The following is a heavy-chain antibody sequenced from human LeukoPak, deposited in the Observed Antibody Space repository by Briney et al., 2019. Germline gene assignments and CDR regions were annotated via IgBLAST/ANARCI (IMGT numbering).Heavy chain of an antibody. J-gene: IGHJ4*02. Sequence: AGGSLRLSCAASRFTFSDYFMSWIRQAPGKGLEWVSYISSSGSTIYYADSVKGRFTISRDNAKNMLYLQVNSLRAEDTAVYYCAKEIWGVPLTLDYWGQGILVTVSS. CDR2: ISSSGSTI. CDR1: RFTFSDYF. V-gene: IGHV3-11*01. CDR3: AKEIWGVPLTLDY. D-gene: IGHD3-10*01.